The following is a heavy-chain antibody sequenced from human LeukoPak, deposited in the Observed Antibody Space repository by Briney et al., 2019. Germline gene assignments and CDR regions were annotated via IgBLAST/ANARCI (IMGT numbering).Heavy chain of an antibody. CDR2: MNPNSGNT. Sequence: GASVKVSCKASGGTFSSYAISWVRQATGQGLEWMGWMNPNSGNTGYAQKFQGRVTMTRNTSISTAYMELSRLTSEDTAVYYCARGRGFSYYDIPWGRGTLVTVSS. V-gene: IGHV1-8*02. CDR3: ARGRGFSYYDIP. J-gene: IGHJ5*02. CDR1: GGTFSSYA. D-gene: IGHD3-9*01.